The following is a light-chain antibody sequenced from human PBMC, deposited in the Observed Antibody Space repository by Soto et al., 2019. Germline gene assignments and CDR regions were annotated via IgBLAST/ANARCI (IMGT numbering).Light chain of an antibody. CDR3: QQRHMWPIT. CDR1: QSVSSY. Sequence: EIVLTQSPATLSLSPGERPTLSCRASQSVSSYLAWYQQKPGQXPRXXIYDASNRATGIPPRFSGSGSGTDLTLTISSLEPEDSAVYYCQQRHMWPITFGQGTRLEIK. CDR2: DAS. J-gene: IGKJ5*01. V-gene: IGKV3-11*01.